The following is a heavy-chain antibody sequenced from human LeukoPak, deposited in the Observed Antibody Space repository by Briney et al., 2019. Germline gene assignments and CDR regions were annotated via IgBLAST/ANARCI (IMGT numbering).Heavy chain of an antibody. CDR1: GYTFTSYG. CDR3: ARSPLLWFGEFSNWFDP. D-gene: IGHD3-10*01. Sequence: GASVKVSCKASGYTFTSYGISWVRQAPGQGLEWMGWSSAYNGNTNYAQKLQGRVTMTTDTSTSTAYMELRSLRSDDTAVYYCARSPLLWFGEFSNWFDPWGQGTLVTVSS. V-gene: IGHV1-18*01. CDR2: SSAYNGNT. J-gene: IGHJ5*02.